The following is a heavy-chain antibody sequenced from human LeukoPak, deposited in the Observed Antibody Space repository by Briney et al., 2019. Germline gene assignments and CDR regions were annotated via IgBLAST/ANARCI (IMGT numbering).Heavy chain of an antibody. CDR2: INPSGGST. CDR1: GYSFTNYY. V-gene: IGHV1-46*01. Sequence: ASVKVSCKASGYSFTNYYMHWVRQAPGQGLEWMGMINPSGGSTTYAQKFQGRVTMTRDMYTSTVYMELSSLTSEDTAVYYCARTRGYYYYGMDVWGQGTTVTVSS. CDR3: ARTRGYYYYGMDV. J-gene: IGHJ6*02.